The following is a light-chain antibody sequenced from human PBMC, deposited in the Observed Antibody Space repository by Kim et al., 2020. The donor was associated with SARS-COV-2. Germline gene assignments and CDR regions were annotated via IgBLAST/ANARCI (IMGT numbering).Light chain of an antibody. CDR3: QQTYSASRT. CDR1: QDIRRY. J-gene: IGKJ1*01. Sequence: ASVGDRVTITCRASQDIRRYLKWYQQKPGKAPKLLIYTASSLQSGVPSRFTGSGSETDFTLTISSLQPEDFATYYCQQTYSASRTFGQGTKVDIK. CDR2: TAS. V-gene: IGKV1-39*01.